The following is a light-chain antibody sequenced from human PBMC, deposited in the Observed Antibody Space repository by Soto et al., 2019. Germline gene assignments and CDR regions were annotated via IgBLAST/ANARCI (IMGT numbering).Light chain of an antibody. V-gene: IGLV1-44*01. CDR1: SSNIGINT. CDR2: SSN. CDR3: AAWDDSLNGPV. J-gene: IGLJ1*01. Sequence: QSVLTQPPSASGTPGQRVTISCSGSSSNIGINTVNWYQQLPGTAPKLLIYSSNQRPSGVPDRFSGSKSGTSASLAISGLQSEDGGDYYCAAWDDSLNGPVFGTGAKLT.